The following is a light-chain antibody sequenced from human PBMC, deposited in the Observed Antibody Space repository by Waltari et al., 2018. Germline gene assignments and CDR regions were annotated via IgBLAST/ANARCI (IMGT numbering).Light chain of an antibody. Sequence: EIVLTQSPGTLSVSPGERATLSGRASVNISKYLTWYHQKPGQAPRLLISAASPRATGIPDRFSGSGFGTDFSLTISSLEPEDFAVYYCQHYVRLPVTFGQGTKVEIK. CDR3: QHYVRLPVT. CDR2: AAS. V-gene: IGKV3-20*01. J-gene: IGKJ1*01. CDR1: VNISKY.